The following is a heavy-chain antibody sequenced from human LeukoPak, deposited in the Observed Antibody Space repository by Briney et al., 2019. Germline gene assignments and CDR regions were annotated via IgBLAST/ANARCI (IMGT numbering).Heavy chain of an antibody. CDR1: GYSFTTYW. CDR2: INPGDSDT. D-gene: IGHD5-18*01. J-gene: IGHJ6*02. V-gene: IGHV5-51*01. Sequence: GESLKISCKGSGYSFTTYWIGWVRQMPGKGLEYMGIINPGDSDTRYSPSFQGHVTISADESISTAYLQWSSLKASDTAMYYCARPDTGMMMDYFHYGMHVWGQGTTVTVSS. CDR3: ARPDTGMMMDYFHYGMHV.